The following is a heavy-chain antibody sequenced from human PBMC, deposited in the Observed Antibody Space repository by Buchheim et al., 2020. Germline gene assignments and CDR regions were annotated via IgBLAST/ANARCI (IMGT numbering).Heavy chain of an antibody. CDR2: IHPNSGGT. D-gene: IGHD2-2*01. J-gene: IGHJ6*02. CDR1: GYTFTGYY. Sequence: QVQLVQSGAEVKKPGASVKVSCKASGYTFTGYYMHWVRQAPGQGLEWMGWIHPNSGGTNYAQKFQGWVTMTRDTSISTAYMELSRLRSDDTAVYYCARALSSSTSLLLSYYYGMDVWGQGTT. V-gene: IGHV1-2*04. CDR3: ARALSSSTSLLLSYYYGMDV.